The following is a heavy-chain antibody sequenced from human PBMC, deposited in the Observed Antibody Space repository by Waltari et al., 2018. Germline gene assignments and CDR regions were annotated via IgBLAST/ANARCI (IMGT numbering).Heavy chain of an antibody. CDR3: ARVTSEFRSPYFYFDL. CDR2: IYYSGDT. CDR1: GDSIISTYSS. Sequence: QLQLQESGPGLVKPSETLSLTCSVSGDSIISTYSSWGWVRQPPGKGLEWIGSIYYSGDTFYSPSLSSRVTISVDTSKNQFSLKLTSVTAADTALYYCARVTSEFRSPYFYFDLWGRGTLVTVSA. V-gene: IGHV4-39*07. J-gene: IGHJ2*01.